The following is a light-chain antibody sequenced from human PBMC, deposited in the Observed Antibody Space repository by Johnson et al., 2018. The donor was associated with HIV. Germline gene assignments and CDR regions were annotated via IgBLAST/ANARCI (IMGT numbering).Light chain of an antibody. Sequence: QSVLTQPPSVSAAPGQKVTISCSGSSSNIGRNYVSWYQQLPGTAPKLLLFDNNKRPSGIPDRFSGSKSGTSATLGITGLQAGDEADYYCGTWDSSLSAYVFGTGTKVTVL. V-gene: IGLV1-51*01. CDR3: GTWDSSLSAYV. CDR1: SSNIGRNY. J-gene: IGLJ1*01. CDR2: DNN.